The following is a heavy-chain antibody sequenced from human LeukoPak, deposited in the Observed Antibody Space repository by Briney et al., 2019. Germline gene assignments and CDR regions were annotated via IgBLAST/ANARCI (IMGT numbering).Heavy chain of an antibody. CDR2: IYHSGST. Sequence: SETLSLTCTVSGGSISNYYWSWIRQPPGKGLEWIGYIYHSGSTNYNPSLKSRVTISVETSKNQFSLKLGSVTAADTAVYYCARVTGYVIEDYFDYWGQGTLVTVSS. CDR3: ARVTGYVIEDYFDY. V-gene: IGHV4-59*01. D-gene: IGHD3-22*01. J-gene: IGHJ4*02. CDR1: GGSISNYY.